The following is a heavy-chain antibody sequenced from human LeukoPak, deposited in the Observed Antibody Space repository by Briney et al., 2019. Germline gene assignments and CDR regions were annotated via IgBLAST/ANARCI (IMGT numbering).Heavy chain of an antibody. D-gene: IGHD3-10*01. CDR3: AKAFRITMVRGVMSMDY. Sequence: PGGSLRLSCAASGFTFSSYGMHWVRQAPGKGLEWAAFIRYDGSNKYYADSVKGRFTISRDNSKNTLYLQMNSLRAEDTAVYYCAKAFRITMVRGVMSMDYWGQGTLVTVSS. J-gene: IGHJ4*02. CDR2: IRYDGSNK. CDR1: GFTFSSYG. V-gene: IGHV3-30*02.